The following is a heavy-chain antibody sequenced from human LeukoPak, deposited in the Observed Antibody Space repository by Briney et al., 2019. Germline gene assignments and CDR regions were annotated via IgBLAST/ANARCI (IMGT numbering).Heavy chain of an antibody. Sequence: GGSLRLSCAASGFTFSSYSMNWVRQAPGKGLEWVSSISSSSSYIYYADSVKGRFTISRDNAKNSLYLQMNSLRAEDTAVYYCARDFKDVTIFGVVIHDAFDIWGQGTMVTVSS. CDR2: ISSSSSYI. CDR1: GFTFSSYS. V-gene: IGHV3-21*01. J-gene: IGHJ3*02. CDR3: ARDFKDVTIFGVVIHDAFDI. D-gene: IGHD3-3*01.